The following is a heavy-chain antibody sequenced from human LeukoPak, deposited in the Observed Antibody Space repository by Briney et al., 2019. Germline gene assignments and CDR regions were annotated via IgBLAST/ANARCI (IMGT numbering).Heavy chain of an antibody. V-gene: IGHV3-74*01. CDR2: INSDGSST. J-gene: IGHJ2*01. D-gene: IGHD2-15*01. CDR1: GFTFSRYW. CDR3: ARVGVVAATQALWYCDL. Sequence: GGSLRLSCAASGFTFSRYWMDCVRQAPGKGLVWVSRINSDGSSTSYADSAKGRFTISRDNAKNTLYLQMNNLRAEDTGLYYCARVGVVAATQALWYCDLLGRGTLVTVSS.